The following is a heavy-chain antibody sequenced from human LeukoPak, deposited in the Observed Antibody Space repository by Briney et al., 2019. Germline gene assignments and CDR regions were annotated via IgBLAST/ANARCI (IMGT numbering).Heavy chain of an antibody. J-gene: IGHJ5*02. CDR2: IYYSGST. D-gene: IGHD6-6*01. V-gene: IGHV4-39*07. Sequence: SETLSLTCTVSGGSLSRSNYYWGWIRQPPGKGLEWIGTIYYSGSTYYSPSLRSRVTISVDTSKNQFSLKLSSVTAADTALFYCAGLIYSSSSVWFDPWGQGALVTVSS. CDR1: GGSLSRSNYY. CDR3: AGLIYSSSSVWFDP.